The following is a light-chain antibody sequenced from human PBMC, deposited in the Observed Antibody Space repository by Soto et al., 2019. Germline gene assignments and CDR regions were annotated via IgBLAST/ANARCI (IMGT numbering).Light chain of an antibody. CDR1: QSVTSNY. CDR2: GIS. CDR3: QQYGSSYS. J-gene: IGKJ2*01. Sequence: EIVLTQSPDTLALSPGERATLSCRASQSVTSNYLAWYQQKPGQAPRLLIFGISSRATGIPDRFSGSGSVTDFTLTIARLQPEDFAVYSCQQYGSSYSFGQGTKLEIK. V-gene: IGKV3-20*01.